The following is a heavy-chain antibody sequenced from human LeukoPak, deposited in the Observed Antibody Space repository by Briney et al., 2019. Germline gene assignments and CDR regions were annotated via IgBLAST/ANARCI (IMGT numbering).Heavy chain of an antibody. CDR1: GFTFDDYA. D-gene: IGHD6-19*01. V-gene: IGHV3-43D*03. J-gene: IGHJ6*03. Sequence: GGSLRLSCAASGFTFDDYAMHWVRQPPGKGLEWVSLLSWDGGSSYYADSVKGRFTISRDNAKNSLYLQMNSLRAEDTALYYCAKIAVAGNYYYYYMDVWGKGTTVTVSS. CDR2: LSWDGGSS. CDR3: AKIAVAGNYYYYYMDV.